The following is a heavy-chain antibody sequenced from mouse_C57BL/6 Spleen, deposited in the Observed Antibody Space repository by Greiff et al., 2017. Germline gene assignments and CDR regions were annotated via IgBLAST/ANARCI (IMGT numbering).Heavy chain of an antibody. CDR1: GYAFSSYW. CDR2: IYPGDGDT. Sequence: VMLVESGAELVKPGASVKISCKASGYAFSSYWMNWVKQRPGKGLEWIGQIYPGDGDTNYNGKFKGKATLTADKSSSTAYMQLSSLTSEDSAVYFCARGGTTVVATSSYFDYWGQGTTLTVSS. CDR3: ARGGTTVVATSSYFDY. J-gene: IGHJ2*01. V-gene: IGHV1-80*01. D-gene: IGHD1-1*01.